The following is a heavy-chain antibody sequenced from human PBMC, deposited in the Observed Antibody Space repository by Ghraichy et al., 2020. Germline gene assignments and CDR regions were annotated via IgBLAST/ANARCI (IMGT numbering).Heavy chain of an antibody. V-gene: IGHV4-39*01. Sequence: SETLSLTCTVSGGSISSSSYYWGWIRQPPGKGLEWIGSIYYSGSTYYNPSLKSRVTISVDTSKNQFSLKLSSVTAADTAVYYCARLGDVIAAAGTLWGQGTLVTVSS. J-gene: IGHJ4*02. CDR3: ARLGDVIAAAGTL. CDR1: GGSISSSSYY. D-gene: IGHD6-13*01. CDR2: IYYSGST.